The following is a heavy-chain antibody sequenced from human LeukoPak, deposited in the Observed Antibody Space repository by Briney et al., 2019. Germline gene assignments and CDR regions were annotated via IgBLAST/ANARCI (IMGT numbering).Heavy chain of an antibody. CDR2: IYYSGST. Sequence: SETLSLTCTVSGGSISSHYWSWIRQPPGKGLEWIGYIYYSGSTNYNPSLKSRVTISVDTSKNQFSLKLSSVTAADTAVYYCARGGIAARPDWFDPWGQGTLVTVSS. J-gene: IGHJ5*02. V-gene: IGHV4-59*11. CDR3: ARGGIAARPDWFDP. D-gene: IGHD6-6*01. CDR1: GGSISSHY.